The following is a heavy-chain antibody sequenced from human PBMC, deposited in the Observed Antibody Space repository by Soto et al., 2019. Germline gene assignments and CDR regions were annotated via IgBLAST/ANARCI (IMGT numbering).Heavy chain of an antibody. D-gene: IGHD6-13*01. V-gene: IGHV4-4*02. CDR1: GDSIIGTHW. CDR3: ARYSAASGTYYFGY. J-gene: IGHJ4*01. CDR2: THHSRGT. Sequence: SETLSLTCAVSGDSIIGTHWWSWVRRPPGKGLEFIGETHHSRGTNYNPSLRSRVTMSLDKSKNQLSLILYSVTAADTGVYYCARYSAASGTYYFGYWGQGTLVTVSS.